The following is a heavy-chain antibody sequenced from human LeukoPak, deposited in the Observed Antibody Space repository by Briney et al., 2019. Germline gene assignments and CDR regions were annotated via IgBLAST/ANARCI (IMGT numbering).Heavy chain of an antibody. CDR2: INHSGST. J-gene: IGHJ5*02. V-gene: IGHV4-34*01. CDR3: ARGKGYYDILTGYHAFNWFDP. Sequence: SETLSLTCAVYGGSFSGYYWSWIRQPPGKGLEWIGEINHSGSTNYNPSLKSRVTISVDTSKNQFSLKLSSVTAADTAVYYCARGKGYYDILTGYHAFNWFDPWGQGTLVTVSS. D-gene: IGHD3-9*01. CDR1: GGSFSGYY.